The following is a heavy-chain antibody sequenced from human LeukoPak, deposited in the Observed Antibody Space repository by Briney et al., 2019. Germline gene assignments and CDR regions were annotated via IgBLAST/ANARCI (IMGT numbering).Heavy chain of an antibody. Sequence: SETLSLTCTVSGGSISSSNYYWGWIRQPPGKGLEWIGTIHYSGNTYYNPSLKSRVAISVDTSKNQFSLRLSSVTAADTAVYYCARDFGDYRVDYWGREPWSPSPQ. D-gene: IGHD4-17*01. CDR2: IHYSGNT. J-gene: IGHJ4*02. CDR1: GGSISSSNYY. CDR3: ARDFGDYRVDY. V-gene: IGHV4-39*01.